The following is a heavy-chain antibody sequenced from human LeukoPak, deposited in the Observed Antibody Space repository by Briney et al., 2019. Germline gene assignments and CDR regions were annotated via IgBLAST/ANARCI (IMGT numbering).Heavy chain of an antibody. CDR3: ARGFGYSSSWYGY. J-gene: IGHJ4*02. CDR1: GGSISSYY. Sequence: SETLSLTCTVSGGSISSYYWSWIRQPPGKGLEWIGYIYYSGSTSYNPSLKSRVTISVDTSKNQFSLKLSSVTAADTAVYYCARGFGYSSSWYGYWGQGTLVTVSS. D-gene: IGHD6-13*01. V-gene: IGHV4-59*01. CDR2: IYYSGST.